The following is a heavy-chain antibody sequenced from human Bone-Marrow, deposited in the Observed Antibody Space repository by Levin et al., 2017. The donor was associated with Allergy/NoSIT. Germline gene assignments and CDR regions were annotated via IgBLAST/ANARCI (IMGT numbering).Heavy chain of an antibody. CDR3: ARVWVAAQSNPYYYYYMDV. J-gene: IGHJ6*03. CDR2: IIPIFGTA. D-gene: IGHD6-13*01. V-gene: IGHV1-69*01. Sequence: KISCKASGGTFSSYAISWVRQAPGQGLEWMGGIIPIFGTANYAQKFQGRVTITADESTSTAYMELSSLRSEDTAVYYCARVWVAAQSNPYYYYYMDVWGKGTTVTVSS. CDR1: GGTFSSYA.